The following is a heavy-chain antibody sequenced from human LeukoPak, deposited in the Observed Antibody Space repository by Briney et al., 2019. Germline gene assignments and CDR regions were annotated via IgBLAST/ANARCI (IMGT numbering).Heavy chain of an antibody. V-gene: IGHV4-31*11. Sequence: PSETLSLTCAVSGGSISSGGYYWSWIRQHPGKGLEWIGYIYYSGSTYYNPSLKSRVTISVDTSKNQFSLKLSSVTAADTAVYYCARDNNEIGAFDIWGQGTMVTVSS. CDR2: IYYSGST. CDR3: ARDNNEIGAFDI. J-gene: IGHJ3*02. D-gene: IGHD1-1*01. CDR1: GGSISSGGYY.